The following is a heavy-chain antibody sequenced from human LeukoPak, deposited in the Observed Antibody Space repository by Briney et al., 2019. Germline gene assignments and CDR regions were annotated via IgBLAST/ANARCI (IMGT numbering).Heavy chain of an antibody. D-gene: IGHD1-7*01. CDR3: ARGYNWNYVGY. CDR1: GGSITSYY. J-gene: IGHJ4*02. CDR2: IYYDGST. Sequence: SETLSLTCTVSGGSITSYYWNWIRRPPGKGLEWIGYIYYDGSTNYNPSLKSRVTMSVDTSRNQFSLKLTSVSAADTAVYYCARGYNWNYVGYWGQGILVTVSS. V-gene: IGHV4-59*01.